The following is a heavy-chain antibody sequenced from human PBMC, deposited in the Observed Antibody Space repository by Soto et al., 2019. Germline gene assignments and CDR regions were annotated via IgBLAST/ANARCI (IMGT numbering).Heavy chain of an antibody. V-gene: IGHV3-48*01. CDR3: ARGLVYVILTVYYSNWSDP. D-gene: IGHD3-9*01. CDR2: ISSSSSTI. J-gene: IGHJ5*02. CDR1: GFTFSSYS. Sequence: PGGSLRLSCAASGFTFSSYSMNWVRQAPGKGLEWVSYISSSSSTIYYADSVKGRFTISRDNAKNSLYLQMNSLRAEDTAVYYCARGLVYVILTVYYSNWSDPLRQATLVTV.